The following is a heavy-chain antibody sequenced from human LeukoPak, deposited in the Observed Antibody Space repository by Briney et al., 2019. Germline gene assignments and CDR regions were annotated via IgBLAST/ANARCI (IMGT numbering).Heavy chain of an antibody. CDR2: INWNGGST. V-gene: IGHV3-20*04. D-gene: IGHD3-22*01. CDR1: GFTFDDYG. CDR3: AKDLTYYYDSSGYYGFDY. J-gene: IGHJ4*02. Sequence: PGGSLRLSCAASGFTFDDYGMSWVRQAPGKGLEWVSGINWNGGSTGYADSVKGRFTISRDNAKNSLYLQMNSLRAEDTAVYYCAKDLTYYYDSSGYYGFDYWGQGTLVTVSS.